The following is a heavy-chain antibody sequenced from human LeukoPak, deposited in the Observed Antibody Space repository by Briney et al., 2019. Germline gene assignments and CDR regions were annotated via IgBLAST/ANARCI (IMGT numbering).Heavy chain of an antibody. D-gene: IGHD2-15*01. CDR2: INHSGST. Sequence: SETLSPTCAVYGGSFSGYYWSWIRQPPGQGLEWIGEINHSGSTNYNPSLKSRVTISVDTSKNQFSLKLTSVTAADTAVYYCARTMEGYCSGGSCYQYSYYMDVWGKGTTVTVSS. V-gene: IGHV4-34*01. CDR3: ARTMEGYCSGGSCYQYSYYMDV. CDR1: GGSFSGYY. J-gene: IGHJ6*03.